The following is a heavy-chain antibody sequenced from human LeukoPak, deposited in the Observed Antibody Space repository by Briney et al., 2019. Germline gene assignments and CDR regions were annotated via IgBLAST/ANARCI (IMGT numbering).Heavy chain of an antibody. CDR3: ARHVAYCSGGSCYGYFDY. Sequence: PSETLSLTCTVSGGSISSSSYYWGWIRQPPGKGLEWIGSIYYSGSTYYNPSLKSRVTISVDTSKNQFSLKLSSVTAADTAVYYCARHVAYCSGGSCYGYFDYWGQGTLVTVSS. D-gene: IGHD2-15*01. CDR2: IYYSGST. CDR1: GGSISSSSYY. V-gene: IGHV4-39*01. J-gene: IGHJ4*02.